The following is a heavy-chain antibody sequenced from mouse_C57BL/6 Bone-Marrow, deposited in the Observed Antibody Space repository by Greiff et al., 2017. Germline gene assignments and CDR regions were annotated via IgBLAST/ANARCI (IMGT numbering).Heavy chain of an antibody. Sequence: EVQLQQSGPELVKPGASVKISCKASGYTFTEYYMNWVKQSHGKSLEWIGDINPNNGGTSYNQKFKGKATLTVDKSSSTAYMELRSLTSEDSAVYYCARSRWLLRAAYWGQGTLVTVSA. CDR3: ARSRWLLRAAY. D-gene: IGHD2-3*01. CDR2: INPNNGGT. V-gene: IGHV1-26*01. CDR1: GYTFTEYY. J-gene: IGHJ3*01.